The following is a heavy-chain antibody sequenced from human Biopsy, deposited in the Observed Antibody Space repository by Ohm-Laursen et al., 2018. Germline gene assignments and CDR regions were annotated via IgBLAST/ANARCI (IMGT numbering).Heavy chain of an antibody. CDR1: GGDINNYY. V-gene: IGHV4-4*07. D-gene: IGHD3-22*01. J-gene: IGHJ3*01. CDR3: ASVVLGPTNDAFDL. CDR2: IYPGGST. Sequence: GTLSLTWNVSGGDINNYYWSWIRQPAGKGLEWIGRIYPGGSTNYNPSLKSRVTMSVDTSKKQLSLRLRSVTAAGTAMYYCASVVLGPTNDAFDLWGQGTMVVVSS.